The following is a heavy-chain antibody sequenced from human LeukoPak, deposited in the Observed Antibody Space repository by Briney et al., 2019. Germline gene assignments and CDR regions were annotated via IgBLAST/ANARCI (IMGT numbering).Heavy chain of an antibody. V-gene: IGHV4-61*02. CDR1: GGPISSGSYY. J-gene: IGHJ4*02. Sequence: PSQTLSLTGTVSGGPISSGSYYWSSIRQPAGKGLEWIGRIYTSACTKYNPSLKSRLTISVDPSKNHFSLKLTSMTAADTAVYYCARGTVGRTYCGVDCYSPIDYRGQGTLVTVSS. D-gene: IGHD2-21*01. CDR2: IYTSACT. CDR3: ARGTVGRTYCGVDCYSPIDY.